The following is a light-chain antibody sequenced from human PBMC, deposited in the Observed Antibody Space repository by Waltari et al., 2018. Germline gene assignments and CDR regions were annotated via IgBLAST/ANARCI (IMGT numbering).Light chain of an antibody. CDR3: YSADSSDEIVV. V-gene: IGLV3-10*01. Sequence: SYELTQPPSVSVSPGQTARITCSGDALPKKYAYWYQQKSGQAPVLVIFEDTKRPSGIPGRVSGSSSGTVATLTISGAQVEDEADYYCYSADSSDEIVVFGGGTKLTVL. CDR1: ALPKKY. J-gene: IGLJ2*01. CDR2: EDT.